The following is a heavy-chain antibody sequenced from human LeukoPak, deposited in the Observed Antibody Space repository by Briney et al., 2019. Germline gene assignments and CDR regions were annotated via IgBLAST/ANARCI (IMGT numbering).Heavy chain of an antibody. CDR1: GGSFSGYY. CDR2: IYTSGST. J-gene: IGHJ4*02. D-gene: IGHD6-19*01. V-gene: IGHV4-4*07. CDR3: ARVSSAGIWDY. Sequence: PSETLSLTCTVSGGSFSGYYWSWIRQPAGKGLEWIGRIYTSGSTNYSPSLKSRVTMSVDTSKNQFSLKLSSVTAADTAVYYCARVSSAGIWDYWGQGTLVTVSS.